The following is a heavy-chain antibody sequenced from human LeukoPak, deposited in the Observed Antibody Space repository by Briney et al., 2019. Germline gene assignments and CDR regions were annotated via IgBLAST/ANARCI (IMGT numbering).Heavy chain of an antibody. Sequence: GESLKISCKGSGYSFTSYWIGWVRQMPGKGLEWMGIIYPGDSDTRYSPSFQGQVTISADKSISTAYLQWSSLKASDTAMYYCARRYCSSTSCYAFDIWGQGTMLTVSS. V-gene: IGHV5-51*01. D-gene: IGHD2-2*01. CDR1: GYSFTSYW. CDR3: ARRYCSSTSCYAFDI. J-gene: IGHJ3*02. CDR2: IYPGDSDT.